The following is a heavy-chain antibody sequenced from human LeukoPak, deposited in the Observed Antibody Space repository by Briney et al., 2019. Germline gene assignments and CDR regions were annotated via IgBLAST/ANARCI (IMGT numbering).Heavy chain of an antibody. V-gene: IGHV5-51*01. Sequence: TTGESLQISCKGSGYSFTTYWIGWVRQMPGKGLEWMEIIYPGDSDTRYSPSFQGQVTISADKSISTAYLQWTSLKASDTAIYYCARRSPSAEYFQHWGQGTLVTVSS. J-gene: IGHJ1*01. CDR3: ARRSPSAEYFQH. CDR2: IYPGDSDT. CDR1: GYSFTTYW.